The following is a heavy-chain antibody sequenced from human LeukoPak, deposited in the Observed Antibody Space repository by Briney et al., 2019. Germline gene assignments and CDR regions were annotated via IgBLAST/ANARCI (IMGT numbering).Heavy chain of an antibody. CDR1: GYTFTSYG. CDR2: ISAYDGNT. CDR3: ARLPITMVRGVKGWFDP. D-gene: IGHD3-10*01. V-gene: IGHV1-18*01. J-gene: IGHJ5*02. Sequence: VKVSCKASGYTFTSYGISWVRQAPGQGLEWMGWISAYDGNTNYAQKLQGRVTMTTDTPTSTAYMELRSLRSDDTAVYYCARLPITMVRGVKGWFDPWGQGTLVTVSS.